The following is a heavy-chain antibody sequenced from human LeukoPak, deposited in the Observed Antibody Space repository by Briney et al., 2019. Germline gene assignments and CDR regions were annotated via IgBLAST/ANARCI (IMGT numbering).Heavy chain of an antibody. D-gene: IGHD2-21*02. CDR2: IIPILGIA. V-gene: IGHV1-69*04. CDR1: GGTFSSYA. Sequence: GASVKVSCKASGGTFSSYAISWVRQAPGQGLEWKGRIIPILGIANYAQKFQGRVTITADKSTSTAYMELSSLRYEDTAVYYCARDHGSDNYYTDYWGQGTLVTVSS. J-gene: IGHJ4*02. CDR3: ARDHGSDNYYTDY.